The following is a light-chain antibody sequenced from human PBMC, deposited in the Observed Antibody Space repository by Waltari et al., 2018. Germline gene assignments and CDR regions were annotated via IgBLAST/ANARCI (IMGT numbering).Light chain of an antibody. Sequence: LMMMQSPATLSVSPGERATLSCRASQSVSTKLAWYQQKPGQALRLLIYGASTRATGSPARFSGSGSGTEFTLTISSLQSEDFAVYFCQQYNNWPLTFGQGTKVEIK. V-gene: IGKV3-15*01. CDR2: GAS. CDR1: QSVSTK. J-gene: IGKJ1*01. CDR3: QQYNNWPLT.